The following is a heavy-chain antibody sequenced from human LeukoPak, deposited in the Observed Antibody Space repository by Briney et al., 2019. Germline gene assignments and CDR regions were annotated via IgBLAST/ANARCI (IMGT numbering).Heavy chain of an antibody. CDR3: AREGGYCSGGICYGLADAFDI. J-gene: IGHJ3*02. CDR1: GLTFSSYT. Sequence: PGGSLRLSCAASGLTFSSYTMNWVRQAPGKGLEWASSISSSSSYIYYADSVKGRFTISRDNAKNSLYLQMNSLRAEDTAVYYCAREGGYCSGGICYGLADAFDIWGQGTMVTVSS. D-gene: IGHD2-15*01. V-gene: IGHV3-21*01. CDR2: ISSSSSYI.